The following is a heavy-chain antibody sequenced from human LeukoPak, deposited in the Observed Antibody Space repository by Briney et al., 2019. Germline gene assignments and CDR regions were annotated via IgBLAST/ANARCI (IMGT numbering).Heavy chain of an antibody. J-gene: IGHJ6*02. D-gene: IGHD2-21*02. Sequence: GGSLRLSCAASGFTFSSYAMSWVRQAPGKGLEWVSAISGSGGSTYYADSVKGRFTISRDNSKNTLYLQMNSLRVEDTAVYYCAKVTATPNYYCGMDVWGQGTTVTVSS. CDR2: ISGSGGST. V-gene: IGHV3-23*01. CDR1: GFTFSSYA. CDR3: AKVTATPNYYCGMDV.